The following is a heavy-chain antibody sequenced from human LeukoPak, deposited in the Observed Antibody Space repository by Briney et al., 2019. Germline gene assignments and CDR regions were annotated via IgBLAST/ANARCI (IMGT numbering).Heavy chain of an antibody. D-gene: IGHD6-19*01. Sequence: GGSLRLSCAASGFTFSSYAMHWVRQAPGKGLEWVAVISYDGSNKYYADSVKGRFTIPRDNSKNTLYLQMNSLRAEDTAVYYCARDGVEAVAGTGALDAFDIWGQGTMVTVSS. CDR3: ARDGVEAVAGTGALDAFDI. J-gene: IGHJ3*02. CDR2: ISYDGSNK. V-gene: IGHV3-30-3*01. CDR1: GFTFSSYA.